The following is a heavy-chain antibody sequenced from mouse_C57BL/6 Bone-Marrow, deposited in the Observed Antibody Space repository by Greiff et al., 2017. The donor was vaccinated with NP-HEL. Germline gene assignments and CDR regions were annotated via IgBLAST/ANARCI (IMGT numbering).Heavy chain of an antibody. CDR3: ARRELGLDY. V-gene: IGHV5-12*01. Sequence: EVHLVESGGGLVQPGGSLKLSCAASGFTFSDYYMYWVRQTPEKRLEWVAYISNGGGSTYYPDTVKGRFTISRDNAKNTLYLQMSRLKSEDTAMYYCARRELGLDYWGQGTTLTVSS. J-gene: IGHJ2*01. CDR1: GFTFSDYY. CDR2: ISNGGGST. D-gene: IGHD4-1*01.